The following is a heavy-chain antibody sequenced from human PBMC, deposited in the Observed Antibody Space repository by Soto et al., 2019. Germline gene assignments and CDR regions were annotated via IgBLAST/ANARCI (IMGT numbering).Heavy chain of an antibody. Sequence: SVKVSCKASGGTFSNYAISWVRQAPGQGLEWMGGITPIFGTTTYAQRLQGRVTITADESATTAHMELSSLRSEDTAVYYCARVIAVTPVGYYGMDVWGQGTTVTFSS. V-gene: IGHV1-69*13. J-gene: IGHJ6*02. CDR1: GGTFSNYA. D-gene: IGHD2-21*01. CDR2: ITPIFGTT. CDR3: ARVIAVTPVGYYGMDV.